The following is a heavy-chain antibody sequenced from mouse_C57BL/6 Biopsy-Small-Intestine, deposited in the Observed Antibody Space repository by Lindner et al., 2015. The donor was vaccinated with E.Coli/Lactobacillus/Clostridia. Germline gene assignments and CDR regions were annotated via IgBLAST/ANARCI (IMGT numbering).Heavy chain of an antibody. CDR1: LLIYWLL. CDR3: ARSELTGVDY. Sequence: VQLQESGPELGEAWGFSEDILQGFWLLIYWLLMNWVMQSHGKSLEWIGRINPYNGDTFYNQKFKGKATLTVDKSSSTAHMELRSLTSEDSAVYYCARSELTGVDYWGQGTTLTVSS. J-gene: IGHJ2*01. CDR2: INPYNGDT. D-gene: IGHD4-1*01. V-gene: IGHV1-20*01.